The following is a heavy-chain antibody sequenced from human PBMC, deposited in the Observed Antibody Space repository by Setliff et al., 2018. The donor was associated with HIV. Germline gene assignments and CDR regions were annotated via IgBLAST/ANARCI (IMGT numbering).Heavy chain of an antibody. D-gene: IGHD3-22*01. Sequence: PSETLSLTCTVSGGSISSHYWSWIRQPPGRGLEWIGSIYYSGSTNYNPSLKSRVTISVDTSKNQFSLKLSSVTAADTAVYYCARGCYYDSSGYCTWGQGTLVTVSS. CDR1: GGSISSHY. J-gene: IGHJ5*02. CDR2: IYYSGST. V-gene: IGHV4-59*11. CDR3: ARGCYYDSSGYCT.